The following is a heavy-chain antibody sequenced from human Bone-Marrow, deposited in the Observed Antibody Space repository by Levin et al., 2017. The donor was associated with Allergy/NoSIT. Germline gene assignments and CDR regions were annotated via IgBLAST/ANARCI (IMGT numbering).Heavy chain of an antibody. CDR2: ISGSGGGT. CDR3: AKELYGSGSGLYYYGMDV. Sequence: LSLTCAASGFSFSSYAMSWVRQAPGKGLEWISLISGSGGGTYNADSVKGRFIISRDNSKNTLDLQMNSLRADDTAVYYCAKELYGSGSGLYYYGMDVWGQGTTVTVSS. J-gene: IGHJ6*02. D-gene: IGHD3-10*01. CDR1: GFSFSSYA. V-gene: IGHV3-23*01.